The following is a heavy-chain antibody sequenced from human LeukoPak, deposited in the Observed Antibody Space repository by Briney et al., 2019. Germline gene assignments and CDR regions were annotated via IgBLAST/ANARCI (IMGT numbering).Heavy chain of an antibody. CDR1: GFTVSSNF. J-gene: IGHJ5*02. Sequence: GGSLRLSCAASGFTVSSNFVTWVRQAPGKGLEWLSIIYSGGGTDYADSVKGRFTISRDNSKNTVYLQMNSLRAEDTAMYHCARKSLGIVAAGTFFGSWGQGTLVTVSS. CDR3: ARKSLGIVAAGTFFGS. V-gene: IGHV3-53*01. D-gene: IGHD6-13*01. CDR2: IYSGGGT.